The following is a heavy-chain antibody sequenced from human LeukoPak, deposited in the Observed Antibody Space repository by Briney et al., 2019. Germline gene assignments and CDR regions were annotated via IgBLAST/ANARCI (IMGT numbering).Heavy chain of an antibody. CDR2: IYSGGST. V-gene: IGHV3-66*01. D-gene: IGHD6-13*01. CDR3: ARVVGTPTIAAAGTLDY. J-gene: IGHJ4*02. Sequence: TSETLSLTCTVPGGSISSYYWSWVRQAPGKGLEWVSVIYSGGSTYYADSVKGRFTISRDNSKNTLYLQMNSLRAEDTAVYYCARVVGTPTIAAAGTLDYWGQGTLVTVSP. CDR1: GGSISSYY.